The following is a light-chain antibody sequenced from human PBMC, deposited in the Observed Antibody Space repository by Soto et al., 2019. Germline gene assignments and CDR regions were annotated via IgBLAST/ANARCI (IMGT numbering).Light chain of an antibody. CDR2: EVS. J-gene: IGLJ3*02. V-gene: IGLV2-14*01. CDR1: SSDVGGYNY. Sequence: QSALTQPASVSGSPGQSITISCTGTSSDVGGYNYVSWYQQHPGKAPKLMMYEVSNRPSGVSNRFSGSKSGNTASLTISGLQAEDEADYYCSSYTRSSTRVFGGGTKLTVL. CDR3: SSYTRSSTRV.